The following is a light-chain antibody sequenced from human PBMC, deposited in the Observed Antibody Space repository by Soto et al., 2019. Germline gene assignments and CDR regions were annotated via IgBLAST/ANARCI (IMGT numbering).Light chain of an antibody. Sequence: EIVMTQSPATLSVSPGERATLSCRASQSVSSNLAWYQQKPGQAHRLLIYGASTRDTGIPARFSGSGSGTEFTLTISSLQSEDFAVYYCQQYNNWPSWTFGQGTKVDI. CDR3: QQYNNWPSWT. J-gene: IGKJ1*01. CDR2: GAS. CDR1: QSVSSN. V-gene: IGKV3-15*01.